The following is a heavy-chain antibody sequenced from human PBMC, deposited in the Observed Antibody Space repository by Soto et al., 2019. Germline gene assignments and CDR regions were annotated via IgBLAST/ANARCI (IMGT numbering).Heavy chain of an antibody. V-gene: IGHV3-30*03. CDR3: ARSRSGAVADSFDF. CDR1: GFSFSSAW. Sequence: GGSLRLSCAASGFSFSSAWMSWVRQTPEKGLEWVAVISRDGTNKYYVDSVKGRFTISRDNSKDTVYLQMNSLRDEDSAMFYCARSRSGAVADSFDFWGQGTLVTVSS. D-gene: IGHD3-10*01. J-gene: IGHJ4*02. CDR2: ISRDGTNK.